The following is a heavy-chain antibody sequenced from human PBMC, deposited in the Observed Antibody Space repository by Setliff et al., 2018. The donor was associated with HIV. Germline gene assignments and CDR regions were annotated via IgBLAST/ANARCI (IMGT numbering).Heavy chain of an antibody. J-gene: IGHJ4*02. D-gene: IGHD3-16*01. CDR3: ARGNNDYVYLDY. V-gene: IGHV4-59*01. Sequence: PSETLSLTCTVSNGSIGTYYWTWIRQPPGKGLEYIGYIYFTGPTKFNPSLKSRVTMSVDTSKKQFPLKLSSVTAADTAVYYRARGNNDYVYLDYWGQGALVTVSS. CDR1: NGSIGTYY. CDR2: IYFTGPT.